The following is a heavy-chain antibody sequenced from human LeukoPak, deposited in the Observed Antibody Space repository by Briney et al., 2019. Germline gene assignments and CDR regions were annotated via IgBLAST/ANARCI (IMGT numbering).Heavy chain of an antibody. Sequence: ASVKVSCKASGYTFTSYGISWVRQAPGQGLEWMGWISAYNGDTNYAQNLQGRVTMTTDTSTTTAYMQLRSLRSDDTAVYYCARGLAAPKGLEIEYWGQGTLVTVSS. CDR2: ISAYNGDT. CDR3: ARGLAAPKGLEIEY. V-gene: IGHV1-18*01. CDR1: GYTFTSYG. D-gene: IGHD6-13*01. J-gene: IGHJ4*02.